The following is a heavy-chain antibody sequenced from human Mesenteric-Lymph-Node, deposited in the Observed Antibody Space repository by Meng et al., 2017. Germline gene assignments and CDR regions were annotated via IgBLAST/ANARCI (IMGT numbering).Heavy chain of an antibody. D-gene: IGHD3-9*01. CDR3: ARSSFSDILTGYYMHGAFDI. J-gene: IGHJ3*02. CDR1: GGSISTSSYY. V-gene: IGHV4-39*07. Sequence: GSLRLSCTVSGGSISTSSYYWGWVRQPPGKGLEWIGTIYYTGTTFYNPSLKSRVTISVDTSKNQFSLKLSSVTAADTAVYYCARSSFSDILTGYYMHGAFDIWGQGTMVTVSS. CDR2: IYYTGTT.